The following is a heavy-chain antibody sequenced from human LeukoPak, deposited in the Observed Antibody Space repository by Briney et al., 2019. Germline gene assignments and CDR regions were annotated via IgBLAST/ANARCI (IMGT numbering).Heavy chain of an antibody. CDR3: AGGITSDY. J-gene: IGHJ4*02. CDR2: MNPSSGNT. CDR1: GYTFTSYG. Sequence: ASVKVSCKASGYTFTSYGISWVRQASGQGLEWVGWMNPSSGNTGYAQNFQGRVTMTRDTSISTAYMELTSLRSEDTAIYYCAGGITSDYWGQGILITVSS. V-gene: IGHV1-8*02.